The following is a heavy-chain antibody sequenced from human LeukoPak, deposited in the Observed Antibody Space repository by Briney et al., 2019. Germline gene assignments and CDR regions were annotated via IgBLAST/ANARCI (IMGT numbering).Heavy chain of an antibody. CDR2: IIPILGIA. CDR1: GYTFTSYY. Sequence: SVKVSCKASGYTFTSYYMHWVRQAPGQGLEWMGRIIPILGIANYAQKFQGRVTITADKSTSTAYMELSSLRSEDTAVYYCARDVEDDSSGYSDYWGQGTLVTVSS. V-gene: IGHV1-69*04. CDR3: ARDVEDDSSGYSDY. D-gene: IGHD3-22*01. J-gene: IGHJ4*02.